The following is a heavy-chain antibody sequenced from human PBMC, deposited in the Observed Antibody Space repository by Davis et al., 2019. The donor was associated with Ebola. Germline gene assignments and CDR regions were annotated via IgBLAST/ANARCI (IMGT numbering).Heavy chain of an antibody. CDR2: IYYSGST. D-gene: IGHD3-10*01. J-gene: IGHJ4*02. CDR1: GGSISSSSYY. Sequence: SETLSLTCTVSGGSISSSSYYWGWIRQPPGKGLEWIGSIYYSGSTYYNPSLKSRVTISVDTSKNQSSLKLSSVTAADTAVYYCARELLWFGEIFGYYFDYWGKGTLVTVSS. CDR3: ARELLWFGEIFGYYFDY. V-gene: IGHV4-39*02.